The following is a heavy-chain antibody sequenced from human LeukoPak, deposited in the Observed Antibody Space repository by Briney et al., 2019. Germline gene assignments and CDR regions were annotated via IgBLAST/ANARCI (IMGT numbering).Heavy chain of an antibody. CDR2: IYHSGST. V-gene: IGHV4-30-2*01. CDR3: ARGFGYCSSTSCYDFDY. D-gene: IGHD2-2*03. J-gene: IGHJ4*02. Sequence: PSETLSLTCAVSGGSISSGGYSWSWIRQPPGKGLEWIGYIYHSGSTYYNPSLKSRVTISIDTSKNQFSLKLSSVTAADTAVYYCARGFGYCSSTSCYDFDYWGQGTLVTVSS. CDR1: GGSISSGGYS.